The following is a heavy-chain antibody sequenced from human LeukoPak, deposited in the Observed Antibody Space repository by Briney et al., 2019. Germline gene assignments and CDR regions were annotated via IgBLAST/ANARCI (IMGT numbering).Heavy chain of an antibody. V-gene: IGHV5-51*01. CDR1: GYSFTSYW. Sequence: PGESLKISCKGSGYSFTSYWIGWVRQMPGKGLEWMGIIYPGDSDTRYSPSFQGQVTISADKSISTAYLQWSSLKASDTAMYYCATRVTGTAEGRFFDLWGRGTLVTVSS. D-gene: IGHD1-20*01. J-gene: IGHJ2*01. CDR2: IYPGDSDT. CDR3: ATRVTGTAEGRFFDL.